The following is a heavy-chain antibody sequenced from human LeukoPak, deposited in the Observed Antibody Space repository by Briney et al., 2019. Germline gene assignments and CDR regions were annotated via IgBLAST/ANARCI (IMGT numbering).Heavy chain of an antibody. V-gene: IGHV3-74*01. Sequence: SGGSLRLSCAASGFTFSNYWMHWVRQAPGKGPVWVSRIKSDGSRTDYADSVKGRFTISRDNSKNTLYLQMNSLRAEDTAVYYCARDRYGGNVCDYWGQGTLVTVSS. CDR3: ARDRYGGNVCDY. CDR2: IKSDGSRT. D-gene: IGHD4-23*01. CDR1: GFTFSNYW. J-gene: IGHJ4*02.